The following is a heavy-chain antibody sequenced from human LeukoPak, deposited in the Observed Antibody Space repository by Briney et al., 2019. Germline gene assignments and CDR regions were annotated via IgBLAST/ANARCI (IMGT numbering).Heavy chain of an antibody. J-gene: IGHJ4*02. CDR1: GLIFSDYY. V-gene: IGHV3-11*01. CDR2: ISDTGKTI. CDR3: ATVHFGYFDY. D-gene: IGHD3-3*01. Sequence: GGSLRLSCTASGLIFSDYYMSWIRQAPGKGLEWVAYISDTGKTIYYADSVKGRFTISRGNAKKSLYLQVDGLRAEDTAVYYCATVHFGYFDYWGRGTLVTVSS.